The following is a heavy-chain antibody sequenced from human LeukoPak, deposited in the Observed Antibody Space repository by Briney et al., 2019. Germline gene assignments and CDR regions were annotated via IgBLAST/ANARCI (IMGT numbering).Heavy chain of an antibody. CDR2: IYYSGST. Sequence: QPSETLSLTCIVSGGSISSSSYYWGWIRQPPGKGLEWIGSIYYSGSTYYNPSLKSRVTISVDTSKNQFSLKLSSVTAADTAVYYCARDGSGSYWETWGQGTLVTVSS. CDR1: GGSISSSSYY. V-gene: IGHV4-39*07. CDR3: ARDGSGSYWET. J-gene: IGHJ5*02. D-gene: IGHD3-10*01.